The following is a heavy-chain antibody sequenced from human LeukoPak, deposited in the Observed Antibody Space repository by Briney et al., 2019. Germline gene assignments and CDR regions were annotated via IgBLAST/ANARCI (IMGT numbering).Heavy chain of an antibody. CDR3: ATGPPSQYCSSTSCYYNYFDY. D-gene: IGHD2-2*01. Sequence: ASVEVSCKVSGYNLTELSMHWVRQAPGKGLEWMGGFDPEDGETIYAQKFQGRVTMTEDTSTDTAYMELSSLRSEDTAVYYCATGPPSQYCSSTSCYYNYFDYWGQGTLVTVSS. CDR2: FDPEDGET. J-gene: IGHJ4*02. CDR1: GYNLTELS. V-gene: IGHV1-24*01.